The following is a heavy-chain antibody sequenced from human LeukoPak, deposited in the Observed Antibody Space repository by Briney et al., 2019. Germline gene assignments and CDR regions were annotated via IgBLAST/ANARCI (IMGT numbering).Heavy chain of an antibody. Sequence: PGGSLRLSCAASGFTFDDYAMHWVRQAPGKGLEWVSGISWNSGTIGHADSVKGRFTISRDNAKNSLYLQMNSLRAEDTALYYCVKDSRPRPGCSGGSCYEDWGQGTLVTVSS. CDR1: GFTFDDYA. CDR3: VKDSRPRPGCSGGSCYED. CDR2: ISWNSGTI. D-gene: IGHD2-15*01. J-gene: IGHJ4*02. V-gene: IGHV3-9*01.